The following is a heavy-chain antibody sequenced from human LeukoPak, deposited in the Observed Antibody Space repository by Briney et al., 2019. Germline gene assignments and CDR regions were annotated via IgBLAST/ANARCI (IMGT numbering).Heavy chain of an antibody. Sequence: SVKVSCKASGGTFSSYAISWVRQAPGQGLEWMGGIIPIFGTASYAQKFQGRVTMTRDTSTSTVYMELSSLRSEDTAVYYCARDLKSSGWNWGQGTLVTVSS. CDR1: GGTFSSYA. CDR3: ARDLKSSGWN. D-gene: IGHD6-19*01. J-gene: IGHJ4*02. V-gene: IGHV1-69*05. CDR2: IIPIFGTA.